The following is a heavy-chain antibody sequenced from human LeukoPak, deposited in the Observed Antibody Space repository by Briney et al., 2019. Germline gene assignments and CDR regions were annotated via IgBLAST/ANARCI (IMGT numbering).Heavy chain of an antibody. V-gene: IGHV3-23*01. D-gene: IGHD3-10*01. J-gene: IGHJ4*02. CDR1: GFTFSSYA. CDR2: ISNSGGGT. Sequence: GGSLRLSCAASGFTFSSYAMSWVRQAPGKGLEWVSVISNSGGGTFYADSVKGRFTISRDNSKNTLYLQMNSLRAEDTAVYYCAKRASGSGTSLYYFDYWGQGTLVAVSS. CDR3: AKRASGSGTSLYYFDY.